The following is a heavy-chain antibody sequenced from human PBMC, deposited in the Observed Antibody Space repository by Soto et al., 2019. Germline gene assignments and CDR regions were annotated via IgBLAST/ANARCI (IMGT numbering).Heavy chain of an antibody. CDR2: ISHDGSND. CDR3: AKEKNRIFDY. D-gene: IGHD1-20*01. Sequence: SLRLSCAASGFSFSSYGMHWVRQAPAKGLEWVAFISHDGSNDYYADSVKGRYTISRDNSKNTVYLQMNSLRVEDTGLYYCAKEKNRIFDYWGQGTLVTVSS. V-gene: IGHV3-30*18. CDR1: GFSFSSYG. J-gene: IGHJ4*02.